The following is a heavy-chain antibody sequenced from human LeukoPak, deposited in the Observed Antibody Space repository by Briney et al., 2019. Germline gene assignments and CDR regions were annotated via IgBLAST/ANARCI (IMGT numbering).Heavy chain of an antibody. CDR3: ARESGAGLTIFDY. CDR1: GGSISSYY. V-gene: IGHV4-59*01. CDR2: IYGSGST. Sequence: SDTLSLSCGVAGGSISSYYGSGIRQPPGKGLELRGYIYGSGSTNYTPSLKSRVTISVDTSKNQFSLKLSSVAAADTAVYYCARESGAGLTIFDYWGQGPLVTVSS. D-gene: IGHD3-10*01. J-gene: IGHJ4*02.